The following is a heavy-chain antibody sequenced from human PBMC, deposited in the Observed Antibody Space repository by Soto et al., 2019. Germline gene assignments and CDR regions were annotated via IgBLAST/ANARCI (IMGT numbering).Heavy chain of an antibody. J-gene: IGHJ6*02. CDR2: IYWDDDQ. CDR1: GFSLNTYGVG. Sequence: QITLKESGPTLVKPTQTLTPTCTFSGFSLNTYGVGVGWIRQPPGKALEWLAPIYWDDDQRYSPSLKSRLTMTKDASQSPVGVITPTMDPVDKATSYFVHMSGSRGQYGMAVWGQAPAVSVSS. CDR3: VHMSGSRGQYGMAV. D-gene: IGHD1-26*01. V-gene: IGHV2-5*02.